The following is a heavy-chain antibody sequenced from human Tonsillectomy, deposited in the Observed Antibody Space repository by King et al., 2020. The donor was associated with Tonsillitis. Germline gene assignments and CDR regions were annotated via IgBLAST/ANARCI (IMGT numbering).Heavy chain of an antibody. D-gene: IGHD6-13*01. Sequence: VQLQQWGAGLFKPSETLSLTCAVYGGSFSGYYWSWIRQPPGKGLEWIGEINHSGSTNYNPSLKSRVTISVDTSKNQFSLKLSSVTAADTAVYYCARGEESLYSSSWLDYWGQGTLVTVSS. CDR2: INHSGST. V-gene: IGHV4-34*01. CDR3: ARGEESLYSSSWLDY. CDR1: GGSFSGYY. J-gene: IGHJ4*02.